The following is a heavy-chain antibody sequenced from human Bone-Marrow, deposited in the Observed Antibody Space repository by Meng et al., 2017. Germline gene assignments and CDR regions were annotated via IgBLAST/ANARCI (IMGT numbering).Heavy chain of an antibody. CDR1: GGTFSSYA. D-gene: IGHD2-2*01. V-gene: IGHV1-69*05. CDR3: ARGYFDIVVVPAAIGPTDYWYFDL. J-gene: IGHJ2*01. Sequence: SVKVSCKASGGTFSSYAISWVRQAPGQGLEWMRGIIPIFGTANYAQKFQGRVTITTDESTSTAYMELSSLRSEDTAVYYCARGYFDIVVVPAAIGPTDYWYFDLWGRGTLVTVSS. CDR2: IIPIFGTA.